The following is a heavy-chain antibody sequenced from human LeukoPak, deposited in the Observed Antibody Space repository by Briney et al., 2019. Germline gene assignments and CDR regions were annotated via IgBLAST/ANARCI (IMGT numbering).Heavy chain of an antibody. D-gene: IGHD1-26*01. J-gene: IGHJ3*02. V-gene: IGHV4-59*01. CDR3: ARDRRRDRLHAFDI. CDR2: IDYSGST. CDR1: DDSISSYY. Sequence: SETLSLTCTVSDDSISSYYWSWIRQPPGKGLEWIAYIDYSGSTNYNPSLKSRLTISLDASKNQFSLKLSSVTAADTAVYYCARDRRRDRLHAFDIWGQGTMVTVSS.